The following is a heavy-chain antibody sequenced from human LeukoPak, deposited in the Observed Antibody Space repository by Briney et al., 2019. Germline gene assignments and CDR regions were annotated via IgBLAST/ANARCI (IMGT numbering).Heavy chain of an antibody. D-gene: IGHD6-13*01. CDR2: ITGGGDET. J-gene: IGHJ5*02. CDR1: GFIFSNYA. Sequence: GGSLRLSCAASGFIFSNYALMWVRHAPGEGLEWVSSITGGGDETFYADSVKGRFSLSRDNSKNMLYLQMYSLGAEDTAMYYCAKGAASGLVDWFDPWGQGTLVTVSS. V-gene: IGHV3-23*01. CDR3: AKGAASGLVDWFDP.